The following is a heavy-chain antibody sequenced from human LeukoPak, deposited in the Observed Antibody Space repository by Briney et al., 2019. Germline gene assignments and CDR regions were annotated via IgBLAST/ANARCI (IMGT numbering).Heavy chain of an antibody. CDR1: GFTFSSYA. J-gene: IGHJ4*02. V-gene: IGHV3-30*18. CDR2: ISYDGSNK. CDR3: AKLTVY. D-gene: IGHD4-17*01. Sequence: GGSLRLSCAASGFTFSSYAMSWVRQAPGKGLECVAVISYDGSNKYYADSVKGRFTISRDNSKNTLYLQMNSLRAEDTAVYYCAKLTVYWGQGTLVTVSS.